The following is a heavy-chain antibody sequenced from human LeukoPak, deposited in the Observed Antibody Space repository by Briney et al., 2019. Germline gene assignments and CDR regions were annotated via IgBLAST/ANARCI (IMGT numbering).Heavy chain of an antibody. D-gene: IGHD3-3*01. CDR2: ISSSGSTI. CDR1: GFTFSSYS. Sequence: GGSLRLSCAASGFTFSSYSMNWVRQAPGKGLEWVSYISSSGSTIYYADSVKGRFTISRDNAKNSLYLQMNSLRAEDTAVYYCARARITIFGRPDAFDIWGQGAMVTVSS. J-gene: IGHJ3*02. V-gene: IGHV3-48*04. CDR3: ARARITIFGRPDAFDI.